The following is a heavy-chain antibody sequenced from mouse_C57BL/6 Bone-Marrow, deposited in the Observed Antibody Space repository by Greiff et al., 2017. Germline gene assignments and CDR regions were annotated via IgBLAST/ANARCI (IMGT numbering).Heavy chain of an antibody. CDR1: GFTFSSYA. CDR3: ARGGGYDRGTFDY. CDR2: ISDGGSYT. Sequence: EVMLVESGGGLVKPGGSLKLSCAASGFTFSSYAMSWVRQTPEKRLEWVATISDGGSYTYYPDNVKGRFTISRDNAKNNLYLQMSHLKSEDTAMYYCARGGGYDRGTFDYWGQGTTLTVSS. J-gene: IGHJ2*01. V-gene: IGHV5-4*03. D-gene: IGHD2-2*01.